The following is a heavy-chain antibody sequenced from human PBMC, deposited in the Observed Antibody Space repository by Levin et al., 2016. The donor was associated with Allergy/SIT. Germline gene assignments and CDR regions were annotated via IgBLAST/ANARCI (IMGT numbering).Heavy chain of an antibody. Sequence: ASVKVSCKASGYTFTSYDINWVRQATGQGLEWMGWMNPNSGNTGYAQKFQGRVTMTRNTSISTAYMELSSLRSEDTAVYYCARGVRSSSWGYYYYYGMDVWGQGTTVTVSS. CDR3: ARGVRSSSWGYYYYYGMDV. V-gene: IGHV1-8*01. CDR1: GYTFTSYD. CDR2: MNPNSGNT. J-gene: IGHJ6*02. D-gene: IGHD6-13*01.